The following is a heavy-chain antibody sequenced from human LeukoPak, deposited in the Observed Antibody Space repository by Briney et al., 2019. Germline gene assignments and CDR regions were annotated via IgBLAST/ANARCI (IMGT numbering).Heavy chain of an antibody. Sequence: GGSLRLSCAASGFTLTDAWVSWVRQPPGKGLEWVGHLKSKTDGGTTDYAAPVKGRFTISRDGSKNTLYLQMNSLRAEDTAVYYCAKDPRYSSGWYPNWFDPWGQGTLVTVSS. CDR2: LKSKTDGGTT. CDR1: GFTLTDAW. D-gene: IGHD6-19*01. CDR3: AKDPRYSSGWYPNWFDP. J-gene: IGHJ5*02. V-gene: IGHV3-15*01.